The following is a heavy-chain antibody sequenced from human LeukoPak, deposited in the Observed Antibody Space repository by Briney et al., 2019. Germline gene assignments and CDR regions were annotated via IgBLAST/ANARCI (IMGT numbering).Heavy chain of an antibody. CDR2: KKQDGSEK. V-gene: IGHV3-7*03. D-gene: IGHD3-9*01. Sequence: GGSLRLSCAASGFTFSSYWMSWVRQAPGRGLEWVANKKQDGSEKYYVDSVKGRFTISRDNAKNSLYLQMNSLRAEDTAVYYCARDGHYDILTGYFQDWGQGTLVTVSS. CDR3: ARDGHYDILTGYFQD. J-gene: IGHJ1*01. CDR1: GFTFSSYW.